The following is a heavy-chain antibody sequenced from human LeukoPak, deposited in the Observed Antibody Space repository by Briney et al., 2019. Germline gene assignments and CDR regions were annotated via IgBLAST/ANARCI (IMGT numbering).Heavy chain of an antibody. V-gene: IGHV1-46*01. J-gene: IGHJ4*02. Sequence: ASVKVSCKASGYTFTSYYMHWVRQAPGQGLEWMGIINPSGGSTSYAQKFQGRVTMTRDMSTSTVYMELSSLRPEDTAVYYCARDSDGVNMVREVDYWGQGTLVTVSS. CDR3: ARDSDGVNMVREVDY. D-gene: IGHD3-10*01. CDR2: INPSGGST. CDR1: GYTFTSYY.